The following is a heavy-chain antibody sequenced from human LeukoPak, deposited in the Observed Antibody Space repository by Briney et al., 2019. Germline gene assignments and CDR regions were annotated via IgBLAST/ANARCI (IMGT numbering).Heavy chain of an antibody. CDR3: TSPEGGTYYFDY. D-gene: IGHD1-26*01. V-gene: IGHV3-49*04. Sequence: GGSLRLSCADSGFMFGEYSISWVRQAPGKGLEWVGFIRSKTYGGTAQYAASVKGRFTISRDDSRSSAYLRMNNLKTEDTAVYFCTSPEGGTYYFDYWGQGTLVTVSS. J-gene: IGHJ4*02. CDR1: GFMFGEYS. CDR2: IRSKTYGGTA.